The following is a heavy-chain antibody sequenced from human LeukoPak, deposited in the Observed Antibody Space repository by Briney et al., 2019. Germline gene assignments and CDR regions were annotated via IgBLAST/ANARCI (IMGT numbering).Heavy chain of an antibody. Sequence: GGSLRLSCAASGFTFSSYGMHWVRQAPGKGLEWVAVISYDGSNKYYTDSVKGRFTISRDNSKNTLYLQMNSLRPEDTAVYYCARARFGYNRGPFDYWGQGILVTVSS. V-gene: IGHV3-30*03. CDR2: ISYDGSNK. CDR1: GFTFSSYG. J-gene: IGHJ4*02. CDR3: ARARFGYNRGPFDY. D-gene: IGHD5-24*01.